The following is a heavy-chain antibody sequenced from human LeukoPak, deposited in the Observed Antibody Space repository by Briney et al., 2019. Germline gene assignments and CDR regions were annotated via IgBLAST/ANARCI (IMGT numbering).Heavy chain of an antibody. CDR2: IYYGGST. CDR1: GGSISSSNHY. V-gene: IGHV4-39*01. Sequence: SETLSLTCTVSGGSISSSNHYWGWIRQPPGKGLEWIGSIYYGGSTYYNPSLKSRVTIFVDTSNNQFSLKLSSVTAADTATYYCARLGYYDSSGYYYYWGQGTVVTVSS. D-gene: IGHD3-22*01. J-gene: IGHJ4*02. CDR3: ARLGYYDSSGYYYY.